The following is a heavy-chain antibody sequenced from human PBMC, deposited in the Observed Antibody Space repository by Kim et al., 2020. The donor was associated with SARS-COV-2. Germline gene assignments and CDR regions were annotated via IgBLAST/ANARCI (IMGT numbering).Heavy chain of an antibody. CDR3: ARYCSSTSCYIGGRYYY. V-gene: IGHV3-48*03. Sequence: GGSLRLSCAASGFTLSSYEMNWVRQAPGKGLEWVSYISTSGNTIYYADSVQGRFTISRDNGKNSLYLQMNGLRAEDTALYYCARYCSSTSCYIGGRYYY. CDR1: GFTLSSYE. CDR2: ISTSGNTI. D-gene: IGHD2-2*02. J-gene: IGHJ6*01.